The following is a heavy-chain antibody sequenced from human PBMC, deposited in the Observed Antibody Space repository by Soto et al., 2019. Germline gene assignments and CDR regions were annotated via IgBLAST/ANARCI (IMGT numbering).Heavy chain of an antibody. Sequence: EVQLLESGGGLVQPGGSLRLSCAASGFTFSSFAMNWVRQAPGKGLEWVSAISKDGGSTYYADSVKGRFAISRDNSKNTLYLQVNSLRAADTALYYCARELYYIFDYLGQGTLVTVSS. D-gene: IGHD3-10*01. CDR1: GFTFSSFA. CDR3: ARELYYIFDY. CDR2: ISKDGGST. V-gene: IGHV3-23*01. J-gene: IGHJ4*02.